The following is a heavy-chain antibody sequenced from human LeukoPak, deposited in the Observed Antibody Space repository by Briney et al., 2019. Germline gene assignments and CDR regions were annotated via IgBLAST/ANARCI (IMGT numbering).Heavy chain of an antibody. D-gene: IGHD1-26*01. Sequence: GRSLRLSCAAPGFTFDDYAMHWVRQAPGKGLEWGSGISWNSGSIGYADSVKGRFTISRDNAKNSLYLQMNSLRAEDMALYYCAKDTLVGATTGAFDIWGQGTMVTVSS. CDR1: GFTFDDYA. CDR3: AKDTLVGATTGAFDI. V-gene: IGHV3-9*03. J-gene: IGHJ3*02. CDR2: ISWNSGSI.